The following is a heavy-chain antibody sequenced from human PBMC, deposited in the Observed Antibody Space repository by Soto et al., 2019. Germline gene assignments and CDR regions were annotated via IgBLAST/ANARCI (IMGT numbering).Heavy chain of an antibody. D-gene: IGHD3-9*01. CDR3: AREDVLRYFDWFPYGMDV. V-gene: IGHV1-46*01. Sequence: SVKVAWKASGYTFTSYYMHWVRQAPGQGLEWMGIINPSGGSTSYAQKFQGRVTMTRDTSTSTVYMELSGLRSEDTAVYYCAREDVLRYFDWFPYGMDVWGQGPTVTVSS. CDR1: GYTFTSYY. J-gene: IGHJ6*02. CDR2: INPSGGST.